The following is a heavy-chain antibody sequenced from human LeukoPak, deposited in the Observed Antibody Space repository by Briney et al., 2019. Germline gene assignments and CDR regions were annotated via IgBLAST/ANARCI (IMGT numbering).Heavy chain of an antibody. D-gene: IGHD2-2*01. CDR1: GYTFTSYG. CDR3: ARVQDFSSTSCYFDY. J-gene: IGHJ4*02. Sequence: GASVKVSCKASGYTFTSYGISWVRQAPGQGLEWMGWISAYNGNTNYAQKLQGRVTMTTDTSTSTVYMELRSLRSDDTAVYYCARVQDFSSTSCYFDYWGQGTLVTVSS. CDR2: ISAYNGNT. V-gene: IGHV1-18*01.